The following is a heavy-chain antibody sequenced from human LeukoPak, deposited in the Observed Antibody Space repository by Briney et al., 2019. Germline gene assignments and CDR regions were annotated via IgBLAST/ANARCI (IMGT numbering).Heavy chain of an antibody. CDR1: GFTFDDYA. CDR2: ISWNSGSI. Sequence: GGSLRLSCAASGFTFDDYAMHWVRQAPGKGLEWVSGISWNSGSIGYADSVKGRFTISRDNAKNSLYLQMNSLRAEDTALYYCAKGVAAAGPNYYFDYWGQGTLVTVSS. CDR3: AKGVAAAGPNYYFDY. J-gene: IGHJ4*02. D-gene: IGHD6-13*01. V-gene: IGHV3-9*01.